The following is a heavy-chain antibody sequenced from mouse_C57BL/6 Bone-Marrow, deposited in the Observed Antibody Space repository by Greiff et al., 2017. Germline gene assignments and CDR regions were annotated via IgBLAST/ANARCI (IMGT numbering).Heavy chain of an antibody. CDR2: IDPETGGT. D-gene: IGHD1-1*01. CDR1: GYTFTDYE. Sequence: VQLQQSGAELVRPGASVTLSCKASGYTFTDYEMHWVKQTPVHGLEWIGAIDPETGGTAYNQKFKGKAILTADKSSSTAYMELRSLTSEDSAVYYCTREGYYYGSSCCFDYWGQGTTLTVSS. CDR3: TREGYYYGSSCCFDY. J-gene: IGHJ2*01. V-gene: IGHV1-15*01.